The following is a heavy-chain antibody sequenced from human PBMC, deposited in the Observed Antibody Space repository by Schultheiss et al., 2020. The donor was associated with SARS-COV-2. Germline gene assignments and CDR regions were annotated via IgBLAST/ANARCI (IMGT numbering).Heavy chain of an antibody. CDR1: GGSISSYY. CDR3: ASKDYDSSGYPRFS. D-gene: IGHD3-22*01. Sequence: SQTLSLTCTVSGGSISSYYWSWIRQPSGKGLEWIGRIYYSGSTYYNPSLKSRVTISVDTSKNQFSLKLSSVTAADTAVYYCASKDYDSSGYPRFSWGQGTLVTVSS. V-gene: IGHV4-59*05. CDR2: IYYSGST. J-gene: IGHJ5*02.